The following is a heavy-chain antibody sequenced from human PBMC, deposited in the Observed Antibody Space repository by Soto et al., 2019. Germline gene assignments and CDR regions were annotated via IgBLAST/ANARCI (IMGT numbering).Heavy chain of an antibody. CDR2: IYYSGST. D-gene: IGHD5-18*01. V-gene: IGHV4-61*01. CDR1: GGSVSSGSYY. Sequence: PSETLSLTCTVSGGSVSSGSYYWSWIRQPPGKGLERIGYIYYSGSTNYNPSLKSRVTISVDTSKNQFSLKLSSVTAADTAVYYCASERRIQLSYGMDVWGQGTTVTVSS. J-gene: IGHJ6*02. CDR3: ASERRIQLSYGMDV.